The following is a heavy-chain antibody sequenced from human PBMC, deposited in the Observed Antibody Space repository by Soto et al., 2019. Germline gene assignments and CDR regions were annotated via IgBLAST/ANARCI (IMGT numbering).Heavy chain of an antibody. CDR1: GGSISSYY. V-gene: IGHV4-59*01. Sequence: SETLSLTCTVSGGSISSYYWSWIRQPPGKGLEWIGYIYYSGSTNYNPSLKSRVTISVDTSKNQFSLKLSSVTAADTAVYYCARDDRPSSVTTGRIDPWGQGTLVTVSS. CDR2: IYYSGST. J-gene: IGHJ5*02. D-gene: IGHD4-4*01. CDR3: ARDDRPSSVTTGRIDP.